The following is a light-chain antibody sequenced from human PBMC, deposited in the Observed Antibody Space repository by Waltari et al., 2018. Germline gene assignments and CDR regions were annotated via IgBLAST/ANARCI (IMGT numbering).Light chain of an antibody. CDR2: GAS. Sequence: RAVYSLTRKYLAWYQQKPGQAPRLLIYGASNRAAGIPDRFSGSGSGTDFTLTISRLEPEDFAVYYCQQYGSSVMYTFGQGTKLEIK. J-gene: IGKJ2*01. V-gene: IGKV3-20*01. CDR3: QQYGSSVMYT. CDR1: YSLTRKY.